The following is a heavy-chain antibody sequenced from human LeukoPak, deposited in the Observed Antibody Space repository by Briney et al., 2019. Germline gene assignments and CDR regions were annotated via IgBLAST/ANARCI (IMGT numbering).Heavy chain of an antibody. CDR3: ARQTRGVDIALVQDALDI. CDR2: IYPDDSNI. V-gene: IGHV5-51*01. CDR1: AYRFTNYW. J-gene: IGHJ3*02. Sequence: PGESLMISCKASAYRFTNYWIGYVRQMPGKGVECMGIIYPDDSNIRYSPSFQGKRPISADNSASTTYLQRISRKASDTATYYYARQTRGVDIALVQDALDIWGQGTRVTVSS. D-gene: IGHD5-18*01.